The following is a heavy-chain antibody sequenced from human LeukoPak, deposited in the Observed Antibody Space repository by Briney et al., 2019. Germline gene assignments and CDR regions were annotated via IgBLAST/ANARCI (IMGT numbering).Heavy chain of an antibody. Sequence: SQTLSLTCAISGDSVSSNSVTWHWIRQSPSRGPEWLGRTYYRSTWYNDYAVSVRGRITVNPDTSKNQFSLHLNSVTPEDTAVYYCARRLTQYDCFDPWDQGILVTVSS. CDR3: ARRLTQYDCFDP. V-gene: IGHV6-1*01. J-gene: IGHJ5*02. CDR2: TYYRSTWYN. CDR1: GDSVSSNSVT. D-gene: IGHD2-2*01.